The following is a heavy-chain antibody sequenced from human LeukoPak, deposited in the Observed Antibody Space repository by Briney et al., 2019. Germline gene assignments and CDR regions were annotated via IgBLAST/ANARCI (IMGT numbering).Heavy chain of an antibody. CDR1: GFTFSSYG. Sequence: PGGSLRLSCAASGFTFSSYGMHWVRQAPGKGLEWVAVIWYDGSNKYYADSVKGRFTISRDNSKNTLYLQMNSLRAEDTAVYYCARDRGSGSYYTDPPTDYWGQGTLVTVSS. CDR2: IWYDGSNK. V-gene: IGHV3-33*01. CDR3: ARDRGSGSYYTDPPTDY. D-gene: IGHD3-10*01. J-gene: IGHJ4*02.